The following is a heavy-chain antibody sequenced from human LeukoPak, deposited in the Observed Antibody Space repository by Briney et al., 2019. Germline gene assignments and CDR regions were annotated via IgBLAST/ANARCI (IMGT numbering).Heavy chain of an antibody. CDR1: GFAFNVYA. CDR3: AKDAFSGIGIYDPPDI. CDR2: IGDPTST. Sequence: PGGSLTLSFAASGFAFNVYALTWVRQAPGKGLDWLSTIGDPTSTYYADCVMGRFIISRDDSKNTLFLQMNSRRADDTALYYCAKDAFSGIGIYDPPDIWGQGTMVTVSS. J-gene: IGHJ3*02. D-gene: IGHD2-21*01. V-gene: IGHV3-23*01.